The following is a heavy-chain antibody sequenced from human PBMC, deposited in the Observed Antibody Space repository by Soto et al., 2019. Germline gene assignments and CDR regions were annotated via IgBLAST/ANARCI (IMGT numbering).Heavy chain of an antibody. CDR2: IIPIFGTA. CDR1: GGTFSSYA. Sequence: GASVKVSCKASGGTFSSYAISWVRQAPGQGLEWMGGIIPIFGTANYAQKFQGRVTITADESTSTAYMEPSSLRSEDTAVYYCARDKGQGHWFDPWGQGTLVTVSS. J-gene: IGHJ5*02. V-gene: IGHV1-69*13. CDR3: ARDKGQGHWFDP.